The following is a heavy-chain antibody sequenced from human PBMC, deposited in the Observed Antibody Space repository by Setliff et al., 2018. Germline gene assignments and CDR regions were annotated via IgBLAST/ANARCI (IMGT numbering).Heavy chain of an antibody. J-gene: IGHJ4*02. CDR2: VRFDGSYK. CDR3: AKVKKPLIRGSGFDY. D-gene: IGHD2-8*01. CDR1: GFVFGTYG. V-gene: IGHV3-30*02. Sequence: SLKISCAASGFVFGTYGMHWVRQAPGKGLDWVASVRFDGSYKVYADSVKGRFAISRDNSENTLFLQMTSLRPEDTGIYYCAKVKKPLIRGSGFDYWGRGTLVTVSS.